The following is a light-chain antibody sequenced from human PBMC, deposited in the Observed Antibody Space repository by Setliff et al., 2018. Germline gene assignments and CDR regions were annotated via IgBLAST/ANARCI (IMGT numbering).Light chain of an antibody. Sequence: SVLTQPASVSGSPGQSITISCTGTNSDVGGYNYVSWYQQHPGKAPKLMIYDVSNRPSGVSNRFSGSKSGNTASLTISGLQAEDETDYYCSSYTSSSASYVFGTGTKVTVL. V-gene: IGLV2-14*03. CDR1: NSDVGGYNY. CDR3: SSYTSSSASYV. J-gene: IGLJ1*01. CDR2: DVS.